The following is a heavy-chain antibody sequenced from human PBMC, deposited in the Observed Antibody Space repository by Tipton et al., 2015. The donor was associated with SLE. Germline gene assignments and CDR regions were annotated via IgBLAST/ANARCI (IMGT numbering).Heavy chain of an antibody. CDR3: ASLYDSGGMDV. D-gene: IGHD3-10*01. Sequence: TLSLTCAVYGGSFSGYYWSWIRQPPGKGLEWIGEINHSGSTNYNPSLKSRVTMSVDTSKNQFSLKLSSVTAADTAVYYCASLYDSGGMDVWGQGTTVTVSS. CDR1: GGSFSGYY. V-gene: IGHV4-34*01. CDR2: INHSGST. J-gene: IGHJ6*02.